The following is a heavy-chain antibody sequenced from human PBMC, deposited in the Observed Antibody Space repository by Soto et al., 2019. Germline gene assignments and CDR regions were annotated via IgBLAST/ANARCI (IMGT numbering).Heavy chain of an antibody. D-gene: IGHD3-16*01. Sequence: EEQLVESGGGLVQPGGSLRLSCAASGFSLSTHYMNRVRQTPGKGLEWVSSINRDSTVIKYADSVKGRFTISRDNARNSLSLQMNSLRAEDTAVYYCLNGDYYVGPGTLVTVSS. CDR2: INRDSTVI. J-gene: IGHJ4*02. CDR3: LNGDYY. V-gene: IGHV3-48*01. CDR1: GFSLSTHY.